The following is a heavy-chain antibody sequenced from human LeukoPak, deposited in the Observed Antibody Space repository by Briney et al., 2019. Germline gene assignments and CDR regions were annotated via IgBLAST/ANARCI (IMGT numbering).Heavy chain of an antibody. CDR2: IPYDGSNK. CDR3: ARVAMIVAKPYDN. V-gene: IGHV3-30*03. CDR1: GFTFSSYG. J-gene: IGHJ4*02. Sequence: AGSLRLSCAASGFTFSSYGMHWVRHAPGKGLEWVAVIPYDGSNKYYTDSGKGRFTISRDSAKNALYLQMNSLRAEDTAVYYCARVAMIVAKPYDNWGQGTLVTVSS. D-gene: IGHD3-22*01.